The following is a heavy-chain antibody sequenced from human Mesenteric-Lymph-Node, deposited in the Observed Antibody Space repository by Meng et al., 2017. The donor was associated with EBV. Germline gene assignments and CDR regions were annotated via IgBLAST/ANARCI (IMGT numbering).Heavy chain of an antibody. J-gene: IGHJ4*02. D-gene: IGHD6-19*01. CDR3: AREGVSSGWEKVDY. V-gene: IGHV1-18*01. CDR1: DYTFSNYD. Sequence: QEQLWQSGAEVKKPGASVRASCKASDYTFSNYDIPWVRQAPGQGLEWMGWINSKNGVTNHAQKFQARVTMTTDTATTTVYMELRSLRYDDTAVYYCAREGVSSGWEKVDYWGQGTLVTVSS. CDR2: INSKNGVT.